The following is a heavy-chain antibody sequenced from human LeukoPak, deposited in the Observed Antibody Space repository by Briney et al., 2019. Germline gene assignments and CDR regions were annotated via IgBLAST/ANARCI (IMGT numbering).Heavy chain of an antibody. V-gene: IGHV1-2*02. CDR1: GYTFTGNY. Sequence: AASVKVSCKASGYTFTGNYIHWVRQAPGQGLEWVGWINPNNGGTYYGQKFQGRVTMTRDTSISTAYMELSRLRSDDTAVYYCARDRSDYDFWSGYSEPYYYMDVWGKGTTVTVSS. J-gene: IGHJ6*03. CDR2: INPNNGGT. D-gene: IGHD3-3*01. CDR3: ARDRSDYDFWSGYSEPYYYMDV.